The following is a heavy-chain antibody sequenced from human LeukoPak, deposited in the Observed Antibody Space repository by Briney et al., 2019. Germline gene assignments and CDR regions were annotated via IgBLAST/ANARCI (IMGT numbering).Heavy chain of an antibody. Sequence: GGSLRLSCAASGFTVSSNYMSWVRQAPGKGLEWVSVIYSGGSTYYADSVKGRFAISRDNSKNTLYLQMNSLRAEDTAVYYCARVGWRGYYFDYWGQGTLVTVSS. D-gene: IGHD2-15*01. CDR3: ARVGWRGYYFDY. J-gene: IGHJ4*02. CDR2: IYSGGST. V-gene: IGHV3-53*01. CDR1: GFTVSSNY.